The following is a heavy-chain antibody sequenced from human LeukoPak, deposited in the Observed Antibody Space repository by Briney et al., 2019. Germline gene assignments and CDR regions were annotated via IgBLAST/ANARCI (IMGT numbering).Heavy chain of an antibody. J-gene: IGHJ6*02. D-gene: IGHD4-17*01. Sequence: ASVKVSCKASGYTFTGYYMHWVRQAPGQGLEWMGWINPNSGSTNYAQKFQGRVTMTRDTSISTAYMELSRLRSDDTAVYYCARMGSYGDEKEGYYYYGMDVWGQGTTVTVSS. CDR1: GYTFTGYY. V-gene: IGHV1-2*02. CDR3: ARMGSYGDEKEGYYYYGMDV. CDR2: INPNSGST.